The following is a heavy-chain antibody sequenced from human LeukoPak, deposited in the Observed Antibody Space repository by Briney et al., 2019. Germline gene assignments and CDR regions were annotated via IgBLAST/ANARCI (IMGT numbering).Heavy chain of an antibody. J-gene: IGHJ4*02. CDR3: ARDSYYSSSSLGFDY. V-gene: IGHV1-46*01. Sequence: GASVKVSCKASGGTFSSYAISWVRQAPGQGLEWMGIINPSGGSTSYAQKFQGRVTMTRDMSTSTVYMELSSLRSEDTAVYYCARDSYYSSSSLGFDYWGQGTLVTVSS. D-gene: IGHD6-6*01. CDR1: GGTFSSYA. CDR2: INPSGGST.